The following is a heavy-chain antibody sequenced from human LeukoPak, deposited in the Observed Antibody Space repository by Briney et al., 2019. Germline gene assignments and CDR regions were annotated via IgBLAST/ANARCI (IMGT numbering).Heavy chain of an antibody. CDR3: TTDATVAGLDYYYGMDV. J-gene: IGHJ6*02. Sequence: SETLSLTCTVSGGSISSGGYYWSWIRQYPGKGLEWIGYIYYFGSTYYNPSLKSRVTISVDTSKNQFSLKLSSVTAADTAVYYCTTDATVAGLDYYYGMDVWGQGTTVTVSS. V-gene: IGHV4-31*03. D-gene: IGHD6-19*01. CDR1: GGSISSGGYY. CDR2: IYYFGST.